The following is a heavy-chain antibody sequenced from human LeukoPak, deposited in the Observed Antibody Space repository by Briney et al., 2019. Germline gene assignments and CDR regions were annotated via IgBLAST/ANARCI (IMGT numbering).Heavy chain of an antibody. Sequence: GGSLRLSCAASGFTFTNYAMSWVRQAPGKGLEWVSAIIGSGGGTFYADSVKGRFTISRVNSKNTLYLQMNSLRAEDTAVYYCAKDSDFWSGNYDYWGQGTLVTVSS. CDR3: AKDSDFWSGNYDY. D-gene: IGHD3-3*01. CDR2: IIGSGGGT. V-gene: IGHV3-23*01. J-gene: IGHJ4*02. CDR1: GFTFTNYA.